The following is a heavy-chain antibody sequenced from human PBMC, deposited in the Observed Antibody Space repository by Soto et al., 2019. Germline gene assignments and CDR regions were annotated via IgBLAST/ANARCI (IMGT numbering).Heavy chain of an antibody. J-gene: IGHJ6*02. Sequence: SVKVSCKASGGTFSSYAISWLRQAPGQGLEWMGGIIPIFGTANYAQKFQGRVTITADESTSTAYMELSSLRSEDTAVYYCARDKRYYYDSSGLPRYYGMDVWXQGTTVTVSS. CDR2: IIPIFGTA. CDR1: GGTFSSYA. V-gene: IGHV1-69*13. CDR3: ARDKRYYYDSSGLPRYYGMDV. D-gene: IGHD3-22*01.